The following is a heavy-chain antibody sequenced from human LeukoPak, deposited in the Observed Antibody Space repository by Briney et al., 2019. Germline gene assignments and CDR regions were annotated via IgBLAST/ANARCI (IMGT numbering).Heavy chain of an antibody. J-gene: IGHJ4*02. CDR3: ASEQLAFDY. D-gene: IGHD6-13*01. Sequence: GGALRLSCAAPGFTLRSYSMKWVRQAPGEGLEWVSSISSSSSYIYYADSVKGRFTISRDNAKNSLYLQMNSLRAEDTAVYYCASEQLAFDYWGQGTLVTVSS. CDR1: GFTLRSYS. V-gene: IGHV3-21*01. CDR2: ISSSSSYI.